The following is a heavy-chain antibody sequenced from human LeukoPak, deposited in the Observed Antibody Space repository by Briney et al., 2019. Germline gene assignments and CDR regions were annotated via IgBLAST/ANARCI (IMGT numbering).Heavy chain of an antibody. CDR3: ARDGTVRGKDGCFDY. CDR1: GFTFSSYS. J-gene: IGHJ4*02. D-gene: IGHD3-10*01. Sequence: GGSLRPSCAASGFTFSSYSMNWVRQAPGKGLEWVSSISSSSSYIYYADSVKGRFTISRDNAKNSLYLQMNSLRAEDTAVYYCARDGTVRGKDGCFDYWGQGTLVTVSS. V-gene: IGHV3-21*01. CDR2: ISSSSSYI.